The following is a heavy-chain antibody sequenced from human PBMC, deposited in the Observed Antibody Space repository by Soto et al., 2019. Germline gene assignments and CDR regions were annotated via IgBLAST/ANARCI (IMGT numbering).Heavy chain of an antibody. J-gene: IGHJ4*02. D-gene: IGHD3-16*01. CDR1: GGSITRRNHY. CDR3: STYSYYDHNSGYHDS. CDR2: IHHTGAT. V-gene: IGHV4-39*01. Sequence: SETLSLTCTVAGGSITRRNHYWGWVRQPPGKGLEWVASIHHTGATYYNPSLRSRIKMSIDTSKNRFSLSLTSVTAADTATYLCSTYSYYDHNSGYHDSWGQGTLVTVSS.